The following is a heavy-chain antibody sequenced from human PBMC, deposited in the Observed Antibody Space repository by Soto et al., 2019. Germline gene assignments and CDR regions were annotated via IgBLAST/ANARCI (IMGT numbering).Heavy chain of an antibody. D-gene: IGHD1-26*01. CDR3: ARDRGSYALDY. V-gene: IGHV1-18*01. CDR1: GYTFTSYG. Sequence: QVQLVQSGAEVKKPGASVKVSCKASGYTFTSYGFSWVRQAPGQGLEWMGWISANNGNTNYAQKLQGRVTMTTDTSTSTAHMELRRLRSDDTAVYYCARDRGSYALDYWGQGTLVTVSS. CDR2: ISANNGNT. J-gene: IGHJ4*02.